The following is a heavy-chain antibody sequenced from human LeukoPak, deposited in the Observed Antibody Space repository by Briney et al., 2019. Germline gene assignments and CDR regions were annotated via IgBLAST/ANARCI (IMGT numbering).Heavy chain of an antibody. J-gene: IGHJ4*02. CDR1: GYTFTSYD. D-gene: IGHD2-15*01. Sequence: ASVKVSCKASGYTFTSYDINWVRRATGQGLEWMGWMNPNSGNTGYAQKFQGRVTMTRNTSISTAYMELSSLRSEDTAVYYCARGLIKSDIVVVVAANIWGQGTLVTVSS. V-gene: IGHV1-8*01. CDR2: MNPNSGNT. CDR3: ARGLIKSDIVVVVAANI.